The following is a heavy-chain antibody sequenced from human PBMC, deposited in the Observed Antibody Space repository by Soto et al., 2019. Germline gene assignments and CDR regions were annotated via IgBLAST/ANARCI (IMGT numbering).Heavy chain of an antibody. CDR1: GFTFHTYA. D-gene: IGHD5-12*01. CDR3: AKRGFDSGGWDYYALDV. J-gene: IGHJ6*02. V-gene: IGHV3-23*01. Sequence: GGSLRLSCAASGFTFHTYAVTWVRQAPEKGLEWVSAITGGGGRTYYADSVKGRFTISRDNSKNTLYLQMNSLRVEDTAVYYCAKRGFDSGGWDYYALDVWGQGTAVTVSS. CDR2: ITGGGGRT.